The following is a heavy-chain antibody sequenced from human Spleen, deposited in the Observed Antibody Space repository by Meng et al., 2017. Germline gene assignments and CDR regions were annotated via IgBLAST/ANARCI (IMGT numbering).Heavy chain of an antibody. Sequence: HVPLVLSGAEVKRPGDSVKVSYKASGYSFTIFPMQWVRQAPGRDLEWVGMINTDNGDINYSQKFQDRVTITRDTSASTAYMELSSLTSEDTALYYCAGEQWGGQWSYWGQGTLVTVSS. CDR2: INTDNGDI. J-gene: IGHJ4*02. CDR3: AGEQWGGQWSY. V-gene: IGHV1-3*04. D-gene: IGHD6-19*01. CDR1: GYSFTIFP.